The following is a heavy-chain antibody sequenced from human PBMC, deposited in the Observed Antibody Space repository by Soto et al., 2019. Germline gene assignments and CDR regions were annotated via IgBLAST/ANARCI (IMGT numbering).Heavy chain of an antibody. D-gene: IGHD3-10*01. V-gene: IGHV3-30*18. J-gene: IGHJ4*02. Sequence: PGGSLRLSCAASGFAFSTYGMHWVRQAPGKGLEWVAVISYDGSNKYYLDSLKGRFTISRDNSKNTLYLQMNSLRAEDTAVYYCAKRVRDIDYWGQGT. CDR1: GFAFSTYG. CDR3: AKRVRDIDY. CDR2: ISYDGSNK.